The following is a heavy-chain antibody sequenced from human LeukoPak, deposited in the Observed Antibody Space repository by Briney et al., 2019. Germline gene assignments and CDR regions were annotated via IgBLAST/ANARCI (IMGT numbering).Heavy chain of an antibody. CDR2: ISGSGSDT. Sequence: GGSLKLSCAASGLTFTNYGMTWVRQAPGKGLEWVSSISGSGSDTYYADSVKGRFTISRDNSKNTLYVQMVSMRAGDTAIYYCAGSSGWWAHDYWGQGTLVTVSS. V-gene: IGHV3-23*01. D-gene: IGHD6-19*01. J-gene: IGHJ4*02. CDR3: AGSSGWWAHDY. CDR1: GLTFTNYG.